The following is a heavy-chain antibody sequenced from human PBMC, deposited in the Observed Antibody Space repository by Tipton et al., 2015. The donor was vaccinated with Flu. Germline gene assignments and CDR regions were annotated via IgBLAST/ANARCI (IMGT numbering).Heavy chain of an antibody. CDR1: GFGVSSNF. CDR3: ARVASSGANYHGMDV. CDR2: VYAGGST. J-gene: IGHJ6*02. D-gene: IGHD3-16*01. Sequence: QLVQSGGGLIQSGGSLRLSCAVSGFGVSSNFMSWVRQAPGKGLEWVSVVYAGGSTRHADSLKGRFTISRDTSKNALNLQMNNLRAEDTATYYCARVASSGANYHGMDVWGQGTTVTVSS. V-gene: IGHV3-53*01.